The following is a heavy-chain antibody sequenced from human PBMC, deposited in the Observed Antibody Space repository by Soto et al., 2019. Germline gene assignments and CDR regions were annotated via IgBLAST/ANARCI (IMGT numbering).Heavy chain of an antibody. V-gene: IGHV4-34*01. CDR3: ATGWYYYHPFNY. J-gene: IGHJ4*02. CDR1: VVSSSGYY. Sequence: SETLSLTCAFYVVSSSGYYWNWIRQPPGKGLEWVGGIDHNGSTTYNPSLKSRVTMSVDTSKNQFSLNLRSVTAADTAVYYCATGWYYYHPFNYWGQGTLVTVSS. D-gene: IGHD3-10*01. CDR2: IDHNGST.